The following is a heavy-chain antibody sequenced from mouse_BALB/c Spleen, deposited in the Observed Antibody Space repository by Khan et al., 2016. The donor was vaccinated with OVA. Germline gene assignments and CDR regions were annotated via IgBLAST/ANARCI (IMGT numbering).Heavy chain of an antibody. D-gene: IGHD2-4*01. J-gene: IGHJ1*01. CDR2: IYPSDSYT. CDR1: GYTFTSYW. V-gene: IGHV1-69*02. CDR3: TRMITTWYFDV. Sequence: QVQLQQSGAELVRPGASVKLSCKASGYTFTSYWINWVKQRPGQGLEWIGNIYPSDSYTNYNQKFKDKATLTVDKSSSTAYMQLSSPTSEDSAVYYCTRMITTWYFDVWGAGTTVTVSS.